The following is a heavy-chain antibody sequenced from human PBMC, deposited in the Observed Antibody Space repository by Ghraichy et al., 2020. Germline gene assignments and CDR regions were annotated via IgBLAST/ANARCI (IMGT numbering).Heavy chain of an antibody. CDR3: ARDSCTNGVCYYAFDI. Sequence: SVKVSCKASGGTFSSYAISWVRQAPGQGLEWMGGIIPIFGTANYAQKFQGRVTITADKSTSTAYMELSSLRSEDTAVYYCARDSCTNGVCYYAFDIWGQGTMVTISS. CDR1: GGTFSSYA. D-gene: IGHD2-8*01. V-gene: IGHV1-69*06. CDR2: IIPIFGTA. J-gene: IGHJ3*02.